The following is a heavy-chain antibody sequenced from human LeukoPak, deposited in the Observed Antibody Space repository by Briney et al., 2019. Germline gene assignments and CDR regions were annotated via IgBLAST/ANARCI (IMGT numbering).Heavy chain of an antibody. J-gene: IGHJ4*02. Sequence: GASVKVSCKASGYTFTSYYMHWVRQAPGQGVEWMGIINPSGGGTNYAQKFQGRFTINTDESTSTAYMELSSLRSEDTAVYYCARYNYYDSSGYYYVDYWGQGALVTVSS. CDR3: ARYNYYDSSGYYYVDY. V-gene: IGHV1-46*01. CDR2: INPSGGGT. D-gene: IGHD3-22*01. CDR1: GYTFTSYY.